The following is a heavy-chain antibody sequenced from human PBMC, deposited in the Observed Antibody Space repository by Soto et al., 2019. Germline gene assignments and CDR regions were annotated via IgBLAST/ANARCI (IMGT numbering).Heavy chain of an antibody. Sequence: PGESLKISCKGSGYSFTSYWIGWVRQMPGKGLEWMGIIYPGDSDTRYSPSFQGQVTISADKSISTAYLQWSSLKASDTAMYYCARPDCSGGSCYSGWFDPWGQGTLVTVSS. V-gene: IGHV5-51*01. J-gene: IGHJ5*02. CDR1: GYSFTSYW. CDR2: IYPGDSDT. D-gene: IGHD2-15*01. CDR3: ARPDCSGGSCYSGWFDP.